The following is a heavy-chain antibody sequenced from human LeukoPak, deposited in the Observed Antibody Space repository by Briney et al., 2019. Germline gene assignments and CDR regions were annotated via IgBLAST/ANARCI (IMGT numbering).Heavy chain of an antibody. D-gene: IGHD1-1*01. Sequence: SETLSLTCAVYGQSFDGFYRNSIRQSPGKGLESLREVKYIGRSNYNPALESRIPISETTSKTQFSWKLTSVTAADTPYYYCAIRLTTSRLATATTWFDPWGQGTLVSVSS. V-gene: IGHV4-34*01. J-gene: IGHJ5*02. CDR2: VKYIGRS. CDR3: AIRLTTSRLATATTWFDP. CDR1: GQSFDGFY.